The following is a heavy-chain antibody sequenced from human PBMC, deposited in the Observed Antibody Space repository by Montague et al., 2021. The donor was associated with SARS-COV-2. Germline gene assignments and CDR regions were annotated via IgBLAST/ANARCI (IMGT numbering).Heavy chain of an antibody. Sequence: SLSLSLSASGFTFSSFTTSWVRLAPGKGLEWVSTISGSGGSTWYADSVKGRFTISRDNSKSTLFLQMNSLGAEDTALYYCTGADNYGSWGRGTLVTVSS. J-gene: IGHJ5*02. CDR2: ISGSGGST. CDR1: GFTFSSFT. V-gene: IGHV3-23*01. D-gene: IGHD4-17*01. CDR3: TGADNYGS.